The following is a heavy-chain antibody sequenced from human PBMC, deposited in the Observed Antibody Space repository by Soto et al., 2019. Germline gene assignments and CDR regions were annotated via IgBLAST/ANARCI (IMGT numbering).Heavy chain of an antibody. CDR2: INHSGST. CDR3: ARTXYYYGSGSYYPYNWFDP. J-gene: IGHJ5*02. V-gene: IGHV4-34*01. Sequence: SETLSLTCAVYGGSFSCYYWSWIRQPPGKGLEWIGEINHSGSTNYNPSLKSRVTISVDTSKNQFSLKLSSVTAADTAVYYCARTXYYYGSGSYYPYNWFDPWGQGTLVTVSS. CDR1: GGSFSCYY. D-gene: IGHD3-10*01.